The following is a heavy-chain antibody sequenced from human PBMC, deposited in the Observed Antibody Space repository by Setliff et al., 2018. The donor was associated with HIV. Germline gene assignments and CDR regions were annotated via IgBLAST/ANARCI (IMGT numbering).Heavy chain of an antibody. J-gene: IGHJ6*03. V-gene: IGHV3-30*02. CDR2: IQYDESNK. Sequence: PGGSLRLSCAVSGLTFSRYGFHWVRQAPGKGLDWVTFIQYDESNKYYGDSVRGRFTISRDNSKNTLYLQMNSLRSEDTAVYFCAKSFNSGPTNWNIDVWGTGTTVTVSS. CDR1: GLTFSRYG. CDR3: AKSFNSGPTNWNIDV. D-gene: IGHD1-20*01.